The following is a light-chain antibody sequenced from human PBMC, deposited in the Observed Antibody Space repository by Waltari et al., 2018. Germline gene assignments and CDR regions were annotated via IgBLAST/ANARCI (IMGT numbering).Light chain of an antibody. CDR2: DVS. CDR3: SSYTSTSTWV. J-gene: IGLJ3*02. CDR1: SSDVGGFNY. Sequence: QSALAQPASVSGSPGQSISISCSRTSSDVGGFNYVSWYQQHPGRVPKLMIYDVSKRPSGVSDRFSGSKSANTASLTISGLQAEDEADYYCSSYTSTSTWVFGGGTKVTVL. V-gene: IGLV2-14*03.